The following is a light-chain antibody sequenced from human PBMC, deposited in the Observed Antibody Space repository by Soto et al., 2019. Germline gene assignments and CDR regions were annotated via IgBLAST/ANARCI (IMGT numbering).Light chain of an antibody. V-gene: IGKV3-15*01. CDR1: QSVSSN. CDR2: GAS. J-gene: IGKJ1*01. CDR3: QQYNNWPFG. Sequence: EIVMTQSPATLSVSPGERATLSCRASQSVSSNLAWYQQKPGQAPRLLIYGASTRATGIPARFSGSGSGTEFTLTISSLQSEDFAVYYCQQYNNWPFGFGQGTKVEIK.